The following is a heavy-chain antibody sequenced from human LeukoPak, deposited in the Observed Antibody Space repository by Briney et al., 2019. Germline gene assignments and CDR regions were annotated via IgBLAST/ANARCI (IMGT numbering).Heavy chain of an antibody. D-gene: IGHD2-2*01. Sequence: SETLSLTCTVSDYSISNGHYWGWIRQPPGKGLEWIGYIYYSGSTNYNPSLKSRVTISVDTSKNQFSLKLSSETAADTAVYYCARDGDVVVPAAGRWFDPWGQGTLVTVFS. V-gene: IGHV4-38-2*02. CDR3: ARDGDVVVPAAGRWFDP. J-gene: IGHJ5*02. CDR2: IYYSGST. CDR1: DYSISNGHY.